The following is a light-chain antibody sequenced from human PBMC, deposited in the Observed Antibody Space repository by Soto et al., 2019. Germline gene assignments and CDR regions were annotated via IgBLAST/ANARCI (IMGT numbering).Light chain of an antibody. CDR3: CSYAGSSGVL. Sequence: QSVLTQPASVSGSPGQSITISCTGTSSDIGNYYLVSWYQHHPGKAPKLIFYDVYKRPSGVSTRFSGSKSGNTASLTISGLQAEDEADYYCCSYAGSSGVLFGGGTQLTVL. V-gene: IGLV2-23*02. J-gene: IGLJ7*01. CDR1: SSDIGNYYL. CDR2: DVY.